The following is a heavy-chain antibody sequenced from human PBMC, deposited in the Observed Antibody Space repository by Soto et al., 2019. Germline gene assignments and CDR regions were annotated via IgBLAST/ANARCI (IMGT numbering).Heavy chain of an antibody. D-gene: IGHD1-1*01. CDR2: ISFDGSSQ. CDR3: VKAGTMAGTGTTPRSFDI. J-gene: IGHJ3*02. CDR1: GFMFQADG. V-gene: IGHV3-30*18. Sequence: QIQLVESGGGVVQPGRSLRLSCAACGFMFQADGMHWVRQAPGNGLEWVAVISFDGSSQYYEESVKGRFTISRDNSKNTLYLQMDSLRAEDTAVYFCVKAGTMAGTGTTPRSFDIWGRGTMVTLSS.